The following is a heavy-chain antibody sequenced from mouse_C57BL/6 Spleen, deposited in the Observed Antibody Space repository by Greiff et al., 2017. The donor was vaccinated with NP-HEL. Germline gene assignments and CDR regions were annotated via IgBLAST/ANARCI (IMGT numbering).Heavy chain of an antibody. V-gene: IGHV1-52*01. CDR3: ARGLYGYDEGWFAY. CDR1: GYTFTSYW. Sequence: QVQLKQPGAELVRPGSSVKLSCKASGYTFTSYWMHWVKQRPIQGLEWIGNIDPSDSETHYNQKFKDKATLTVDKSSSTAYMQLSSLTSEDSAVYYCARGLYGYDEGWFAYWGQGTLVTVSA. CDR2: IDPSDSET. J-gene: IGHJ3*01. D-gene: IGHD2-2*01.